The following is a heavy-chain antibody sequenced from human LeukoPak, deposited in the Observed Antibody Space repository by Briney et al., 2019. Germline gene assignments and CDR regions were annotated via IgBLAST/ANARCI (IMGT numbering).Heavy chain of an antibody. J-gene: IGHJ4*02. V-gene: IGHV3-15*01. CDR2: IKSKTDGGTT. CDR1: GFTFSNAW. Sequence: GGSLRLSCAASGFTFSNAWMSWVRQAPGKGLEWVGRIKSKTDGGTTDYAAPVKGRFTISRDDSKNTLYLQMNSLKTEDTAVYYCATSHGRGVMAGEDFDYWGQGTLVTVSS. CDR3: ATSHGRGVMAGEDFDY. D-gene: IGHD3-10*01.